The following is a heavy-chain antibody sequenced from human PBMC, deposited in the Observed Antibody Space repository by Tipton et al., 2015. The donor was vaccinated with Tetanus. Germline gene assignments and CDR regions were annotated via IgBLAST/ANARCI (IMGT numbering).Heavy chain of an antibody. CDR1: GGSISSSSYY. CDR3: ARGDGVVVPAAVDY. Sequence: TLSLTCTVSGGSISSSSYYWGWIRQPPGKGLEWIGSIYYSGSTYYNPSLKSRVTISVDTSKNQFSLKLSSVTAADTAVYYCARGDGVVVPAAVDYWGQGTLVTVSS. D-gene: IGHD2-2*01. V-gene: IGHV4-39*01. J-gene: IGHJ4*02. CDR2: IYYSGST.